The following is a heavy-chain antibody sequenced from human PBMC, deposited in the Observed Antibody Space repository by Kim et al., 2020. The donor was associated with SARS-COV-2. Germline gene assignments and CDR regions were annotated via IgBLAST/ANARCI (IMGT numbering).Heavy chain of an antibody. CDR3: AKGDSGSYFFHDAFDI. V-gene: IGHV3-23*01. Sequence: GGSLRLSCAASGFTFSSYAMSWVRQAPGKGLEWVSAISGSGGSTYYADSVKGRFTISRYNSKNTLYLQMNSLRAEDTAVYYCAKGDSGSYFFHDAFDIWGQGTMVTVSS. CDR1: GFTFSSYA. D-gene: IGHD1-26*01. J-gene: IGHJ3*02. CDR2: ISGSGGST.